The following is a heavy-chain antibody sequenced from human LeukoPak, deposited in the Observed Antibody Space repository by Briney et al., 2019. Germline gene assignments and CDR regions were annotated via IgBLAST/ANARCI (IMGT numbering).Heavy chain of an antibody. J-gene: IGHJ4*02. Sequence: GGSLRFSCAASGFPFSSYAMSWVRQAPGKGLEWVSAISGSGASTYYADSVTGRFTISRDNSKNTLYLQMNSLRAEDTAIYYCAKDQGHILYFHYWGQGTLVTVSS. V-gene: IGHV3-23*01. CDR1: GFPFSSYA. D-gene: IGHD2-2*02. CDR2: ISGSGAST. CDR3: AKDQGHILYFHY.